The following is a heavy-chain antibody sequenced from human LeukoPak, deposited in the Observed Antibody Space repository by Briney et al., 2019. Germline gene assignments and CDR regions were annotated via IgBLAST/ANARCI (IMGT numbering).Heavy chain of an antibody. D-gene: IGHD4/OR15-4a*01. CDR1: GYSFTSYW. Sequence: GESLKISCKGSGYSFTSYWIGWVRQMPGKGLEWMGIIYPGDSDTRYSPSFQGQVTISADKSISTAYLQWSSLKASDTTMYYCARLPPGAIGRPWNWFDPWGQGTLVTVSS. CDR2: IYPGDSDT. CDR3: ARLPPGAIGRPWNWFDP. V-gene: IGHV5-51*01. J-gene: IGHJ5*02.